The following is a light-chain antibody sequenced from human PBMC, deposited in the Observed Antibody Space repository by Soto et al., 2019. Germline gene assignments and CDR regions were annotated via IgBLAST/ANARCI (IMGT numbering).Light chain of an antibody. CDR3: CSYAGSYSYA. Sequence: QSALAQPRSVSGSPGQSVTISCTGTSSDVGGFNSVSWHQQHPGKAPKLMIYDVNKRPSGVPDRFSGSKSGSTASLTISGLQAEDEADYYCCSYAGSYSYAFATGTKATVL. J-gene: IGLJ1*01. CDR2: DVN. CDR1: SSDVGGFNS. V-gene: IGLV2-11*01.